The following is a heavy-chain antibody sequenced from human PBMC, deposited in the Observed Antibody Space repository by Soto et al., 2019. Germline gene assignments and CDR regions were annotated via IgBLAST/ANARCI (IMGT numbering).Heavy chain of an antibody. CDR1: GYTFTSYG. CDR2: ISAYNGNT. Sequence: QVQLVQSGAEMKKPGASVKVSCKASGYTFTSYGISWVRQAPGQGLEWMGWISAYNGNTNYAQKLQGRVTMTTDTSTSTAYMELRSLRSDDTAVYYCARADGGLRSFYYYGMDVWGQGTTVTVSS. D-gene: IGHD5-12*01. V-gene: IGHV1-18*01. J-gene: IGHJ6*02. CDR3: ARADGGLRSFYYYGMDV.